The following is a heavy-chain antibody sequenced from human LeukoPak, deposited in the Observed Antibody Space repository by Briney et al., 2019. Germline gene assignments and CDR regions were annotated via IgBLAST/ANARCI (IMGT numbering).Heavy chain of an antibody. Sequence: GGSLRLSCAAAAFTGSSNYMSWVRQAPGKGLECVSVIDSVGSTYYADSVKGRFTISRDNSKNTVYLQMNSLRVEDTAVYYCARDRVETAMGPQFRTYYHYGMDVWGQGTTVTVSS. CDR2: IDSVGST. CDR3: ARDRVETAMGPQFRTYYHYGMDV. J-gene: IGHJ6*02. CDR1: AFTGSSNY. V-gene: IGHV3-66*01. D-gene: IGHD5-18*01.